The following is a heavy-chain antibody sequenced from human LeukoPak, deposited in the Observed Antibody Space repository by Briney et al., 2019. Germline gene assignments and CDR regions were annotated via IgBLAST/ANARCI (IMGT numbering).Heavy chain of an antibody. D-gene: IGHD5-18*01. CDR1: GYTFTGYY. CDR2: INPNSGVT. J-gene: IGHJ4*02. V-gene: IGHV1-2*02. CDR3: ARVNGGYNYHFDY. Sequence: ASVKVSCKASGYTFTGYYTHWVRQAPGQGLEWMGWINPNSGVTNYAQKIEGRVTMTRDTSISTAYMELSRLRSDDTAVYYCARVNGGYNYHFDYWGQGTLATVSS.